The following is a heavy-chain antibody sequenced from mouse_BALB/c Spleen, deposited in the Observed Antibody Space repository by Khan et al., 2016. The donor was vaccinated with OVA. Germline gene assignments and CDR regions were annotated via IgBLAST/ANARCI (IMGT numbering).Heavy chain of an antibody. J-gene: IGHJ3*01. CDR3: ARPYYGSAWFAY. D-gene: IGHD1-1*01. CDR2: MWAGGST. Sequence: QVQLKESGPGLVAPSQSLSIICTVSGFSLTSYGVHWVRQPPGKGLEWLGVMWAGGSTNYNSALMSRLSISIDNSKSQVFLKMNSLQTGDTAMYYCARPYYGSAWFAYWGQGTLVTVSA. V-gene: IGHV2-9*02. CDR1: GFSLTSYG.